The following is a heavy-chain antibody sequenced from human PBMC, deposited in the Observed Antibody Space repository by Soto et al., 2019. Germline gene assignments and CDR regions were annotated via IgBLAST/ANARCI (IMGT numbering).Heavy chain of an antibody. Sequence: EVQLVESGGGLVQLGGSRRLSCAASGFTSSSFWMTWVRQAPGKGLEWVANIKHDGCEKYYVESVKGRFTISRDNARNSLFLEMKSLRSEDTAVYSCVRDRSGSYLEGFDYWGQGTLGTVSS. V-gene: IGHV3-7*01. CDR2: IKHDGCEK. J-gene: IGHJ4*02. D-gene: IGHD1-26*01. CDR3: VRDRSGSYLEGFDY. CDR1: GFTSSSFW.